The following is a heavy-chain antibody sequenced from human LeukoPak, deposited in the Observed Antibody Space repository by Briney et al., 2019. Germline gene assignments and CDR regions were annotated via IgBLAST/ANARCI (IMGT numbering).Heavy chain of an antibody. V-gene: IGHV1-2*02. CDR3: ARERTQQLGKSNAFDI. Sequence: GASVKVSCKASGYTFTGYYMHWVRQAPGQGLEWMGWINPNSGGTNYAQEFQGRVTMTRGTSISTAYMELSRLRSDDTAVYYCARERTQQLGKSNAFDIWGQGTMVTVSS. D-gene: IGHD7-27*01. CDR2: INPNSGGT. CDR1: GYTFTGYY. J-gene: IGHJ3*02.